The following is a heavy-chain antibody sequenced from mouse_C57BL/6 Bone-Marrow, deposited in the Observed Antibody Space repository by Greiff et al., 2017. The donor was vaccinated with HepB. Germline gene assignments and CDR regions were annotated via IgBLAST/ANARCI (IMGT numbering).Heavy chain of an antibody. Sequence: DVMLVESGGGLVQPGGSLKLSCAASGFTFSDYYMYWVRQTPEKRLEWVAYISNGGGSTYYPDTVKGRFTISRDNAKNTLYLQMSRLKSEDTAMYYCARRAYYYGSRAWFAYWGQGTLVTVSA. CDR1: GFTFSDYY. CDR2: ISNGGGST. D-gene: IGHD1-1*01. J-gene: IGHJ3*01. V-gene: IGHV5-12*01. CDR3: ARRAYYYGSRAWFAY.